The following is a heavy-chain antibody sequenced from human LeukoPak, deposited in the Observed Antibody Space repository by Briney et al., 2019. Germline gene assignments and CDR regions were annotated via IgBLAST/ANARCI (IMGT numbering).Heavy chain of an antibody. J-gene: IGHJ4*02. V-gene: IGHV4-4*02. CDR3: AREYAPFYYFDY. Sequence: SGTLSLTCAVSGGSISSNNCWSWVRQPPGKGLEWIGEIYHSGSTNYNPSLKSRVTISIDKSKNQFSLKLSSVTAADTAVYYCAREYAPFYYFDYWGQGILVTVSS. D-gene: IGHD2-2*01. CDR2: IYHSGST. CDR1: GGSISSNNC.